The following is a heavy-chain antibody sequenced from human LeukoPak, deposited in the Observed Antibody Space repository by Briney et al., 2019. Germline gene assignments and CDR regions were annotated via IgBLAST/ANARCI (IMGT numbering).Heavy chain of an antibody. CDR3: ARISLLGITDY. V-gene: IGHV4-61*02. CDR2: IYTSGSI. J-gene: IGHJ4*02. Sequence: SETLSLTCTVSGGSISSGGYYWSWIRQPAGKGLEWIGRIYTSGSINYNPSLKSRVTISVDTSKNQFSLKLSSVTAADTAVYYCARISLLGITDYWGQGTLVTVSS. D-gene: IGHD7-27*01. CDR1: GGSISSGGYY.